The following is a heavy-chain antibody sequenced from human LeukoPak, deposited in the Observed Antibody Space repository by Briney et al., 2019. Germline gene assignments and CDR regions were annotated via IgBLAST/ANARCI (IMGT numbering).Heavy chain of an antibody. CDR3: AREDVLRFLEWFNWGDLDYYYYGMDV. CDR2: INPNSGGT. J-gene: IGHJ6*02. V-gene: IGHV1-2*02. CDR1: GYTFTGYY. Sequence: ASVKVSCKASGYTFTGYYMHWVRQAPGQGLEWMGWINPNSGGTNYAQKFQDRVTMTRDTSISTAYMELSRLRSDDTAVYYCAREDVLRFLEWFNWGDLDYYYYGMDVWGQGTTVTVSS. D-gene: IGHD3-3*01.